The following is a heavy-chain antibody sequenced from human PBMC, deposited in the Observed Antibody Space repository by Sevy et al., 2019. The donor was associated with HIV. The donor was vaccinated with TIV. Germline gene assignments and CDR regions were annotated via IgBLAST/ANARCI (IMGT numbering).Heavy chain of an antibody. CDR3: ARGSHYYGSGSPVPKYNWFDP. CDR1: GYTFTSYG. Sequence: ASVKVSCKASGYTFTSYGISWVRQAPGQGLEWMGWISAYNGHTNYAQKLQGRVTMTTDTSTSTAYMELRSLRSDDTAVYYCARGSHYYGSGSPVPKYNWFDPWGQGTLVTVSS. D-gene: IGHD3-10*01. V-gene: IGHV1-18*04. J-gene: IGHJ5*02. CDR2: ISAYNGHT.